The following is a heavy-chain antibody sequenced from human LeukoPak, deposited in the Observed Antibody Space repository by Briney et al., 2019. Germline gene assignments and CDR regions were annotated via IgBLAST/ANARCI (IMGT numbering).Heavy chain of an antibody. CDR2: IWHDGNNK. V-gene: IGHV3-33*06. J-gene: IGHJ4*02. Sequence: GGSLRLSCAASGFTFSNYGMHWVRQAPGKGLEWVAVIWHDGNNKYYADSVKGRFTISRDNSKNMLYLQMNSLRAEDTAVYYCANNFDYWSQGTLVTVSS. CDR3: ANNFDY. CDR1: GFTFSNYG.